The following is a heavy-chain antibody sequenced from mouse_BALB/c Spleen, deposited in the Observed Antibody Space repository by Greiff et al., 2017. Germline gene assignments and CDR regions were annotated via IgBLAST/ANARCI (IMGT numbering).Heavy chain of an antibody. CDR3: ARGGTGRRNYFDY. D-gene: IGHD4-1*01. V-gene: IGHV1-55*01. J-gene: IGHJ2*01. Sequence: VQLQQSGAELVKPGTSVKMSCKASGYTFTSYWMHWVKQRPGQGLEWIGDIYPGSDSTNYNQKFKDKTTLTADKSSSTAYMQLSSLTSEDSAVYYCARGGTGRRNYFDYWGQGTTLTVSS. CDR1: GYTFTSYW. CDR2: IYPGSDST.